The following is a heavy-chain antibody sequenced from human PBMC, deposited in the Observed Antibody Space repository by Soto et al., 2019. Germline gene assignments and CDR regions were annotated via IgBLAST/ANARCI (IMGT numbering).Heavy chain of an antibody. J-gene: IGHJ4*02. CDR1: GFSFSSYG. V-gene: IGHV3-30*18. D-gene: IGHD2-2*01. CDR2: VSSDGSSK. Sequence: QVQLVESGGGVVQPGRSLRLSCAASGFSFSSYGTHWVRQAPGKGLEWVAVVSSDGSSKNYADSVKGRFSISRDNSKNTLYLQVNSLRAEDTAGVDWAKEIDSSTSLRAFDYWGQGTLVTVSS. CDR3: AKEIDSSTSLRAFDY.